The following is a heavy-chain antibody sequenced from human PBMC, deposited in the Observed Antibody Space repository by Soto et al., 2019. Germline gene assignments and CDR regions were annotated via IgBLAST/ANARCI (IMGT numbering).Heavy chain of an antibody. D-gene: IGHD3-10*01. CDR3: ARTPYGSGTSYNVFWFDP. CDR1: GGSISVSDYY. CDR2: IYYRGST. J-gene: IGHJ5*02. V-gene: IGHV4-30-4*01. Sequence: QVQLQESGPGLVKPSQTLSLTCTVSGGSISVSDYYWSWIRQPPGKGLEWIGYIYYRGSTHYNPSLKCRVTISVDTSNNQLSLKLSSRTAADTAVYYCARTPYGSGTSYNVFWFDPWGQGTLVTVSS.